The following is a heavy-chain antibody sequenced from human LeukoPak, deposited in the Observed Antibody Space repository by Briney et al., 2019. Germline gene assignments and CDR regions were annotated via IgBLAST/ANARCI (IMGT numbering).Heavy chain of an antibody. J-gene: IGHJ3*02. CDR3: ARVGVAGSPAYLWFGELLEGVGAFDI. CDR2: IYYSGST. V-gene: IGHV4-61*08. CDR1: GGSISSGDYY. D-gene: IGHD3-10*01. Sequence: PSETLSLTCTVSGGSISSGDYYWSWIRQPPGKGLEWIGYIYYSGSTNYNPSLKSRVTISVDTSKNQFSLKLSSVTAADTAVYYCARVGVAGSPAYLWFGELLEGVGAFDIWGQGTMVTVSS.